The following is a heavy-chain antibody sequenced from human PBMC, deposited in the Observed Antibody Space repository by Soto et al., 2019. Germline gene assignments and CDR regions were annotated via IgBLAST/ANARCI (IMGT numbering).Heavy chain of an antibody. J-gene: IGHJ4*02. CDR2: IYYSGST. CDR3: ARDSTTRGYCSGGSCYFQFDY. D-gene: IGHD2-15*01. Sequence: PSETLSLTCTVSGGSISSYYWSWIRQPPGKGLEWIGYIYYSGSTNYNPSLKSRVTISVDTSKNQFSLKLSSVTAADTAVYYCARDSTTRGYCSGGSCYFQFDYWGQGTLVTVSS. CDR1: GGSISSYY. V-gene: IGHV4-59*01.